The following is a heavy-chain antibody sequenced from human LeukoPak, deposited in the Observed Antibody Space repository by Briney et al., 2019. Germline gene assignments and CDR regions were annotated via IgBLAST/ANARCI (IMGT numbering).Heavy chain of an antibody. CDR2: IDYSGST. Sequence: SETLSLTCAVSGGSISTYYWSWIRQPPGKGPEWIGDIDYSGSTNHDPSLNSRVTFSVDTAKNQFSLRLTSVTAADTAVYYCARAIVGRCTSRGCNHYFDSWGQGTLVTVSS. CDR1: GGSISTYY. J-gene: IGHJ4*02. CDR3: ARAIVGRCTSRGCNHYFDS. D-gene: IGHD2-2*01. V-gene: IGHV4-59*01.